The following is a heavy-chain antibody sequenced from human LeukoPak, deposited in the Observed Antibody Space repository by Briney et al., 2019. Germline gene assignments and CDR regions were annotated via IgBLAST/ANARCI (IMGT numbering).Heavy chain of an antibody. Sequence: GESLKISCEGSGYSFTNYWIGWVRQMPGKGLEWMGIIFPGDFDIIYSPSFQGQVTISADKSISTVYLQWSSLKASDIAMYYCARAGVVPPVADAFDIWGQGTKVTVSS. V-gene: IGHV5-51*01. CDR2: IFPGDFDI. J-gene: IGHJ3*02. D-gene: IGHD2-2*01. CDR1: GYSFTNYW. CDR3: ARAGVVPPVADAFDI.